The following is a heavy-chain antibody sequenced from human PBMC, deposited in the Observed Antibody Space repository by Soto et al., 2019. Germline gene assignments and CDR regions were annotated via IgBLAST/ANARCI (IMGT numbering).Heavy chain of an antibody. CDR2: IYYSGST. Sequence: PSETLSLTCTVSGGSISSYYWSWIRQPPGKGLEWIGYIYYSGSTNYNPSLKSRVTISVDTSKNQFSLKLSSVTAADTAVYYCARHFEKYYIHYRCQGTLGTVSS. J-gene: IGHJ4*02. CDR1: GGSISSYY. CDR3: ARHFEKYYIHY. V-gene: IGHV4-59*08.